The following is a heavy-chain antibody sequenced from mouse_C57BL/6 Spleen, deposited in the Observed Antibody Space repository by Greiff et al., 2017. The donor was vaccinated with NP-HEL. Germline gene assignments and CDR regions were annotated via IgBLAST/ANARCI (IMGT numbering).Heavy chain of an antibody. J-gene: IGHJ2*01. CDR3: ARYDDYDYFDY. Sequence: QVHVKQPGTELVKPGASVKLSCKASGYTFTSYWMHWVKQRPGQGLEWIGNINPSNGGTNYNEKFKSKATLTVDKSSSTASMQLSSLTSEDSAVYYCARYDDYDYFDYWGQGTTLTVSS. D-gene: IGHD2-4*01. CDR2: INPSNGGT. V-gene: IGHV1-53*01. CDR1: GYTFTSYW.